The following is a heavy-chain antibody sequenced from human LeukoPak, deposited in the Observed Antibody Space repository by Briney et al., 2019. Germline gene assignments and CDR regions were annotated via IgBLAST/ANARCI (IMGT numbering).Heavy chain of an antibody. Sequence: SETLSLTCTVSGGSISSYYWSWIRQPPGKGLEWIGYIYYSGSTNYNPSLKSRVTISVDTSKNQFSLKLISVTAPDTAVYYCARTRGGTYWYYFDYWGQGALVTVSS. CDR2: IYYSGST. CDR1: GGSISSYY. J-gene: IGHJ4*02. D-gene: IGHD1-26*01. CDR3: ARTRGGTYWYYFDY. V-gene: IGHV4-59*01.